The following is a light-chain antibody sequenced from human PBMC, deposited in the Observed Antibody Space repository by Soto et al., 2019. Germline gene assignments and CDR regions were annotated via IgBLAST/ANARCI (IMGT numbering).Light chain of an antibody. CDR1: QSISNY. J-gene: IGKJ3*01. Sequence: DIQMTQSPPSLSASVGDRVTITCRASQSISNYLNWYQQKPGKAPNLLIYAASNLQSGVPSRFSGSRSGTDFTLTINTLQPEDFATYFCQQSYSTPFTCGPGTKVDIK. CDR2: AAS. CDR3: QQSYSTPFT. V-gene: IGKV1-39*01.